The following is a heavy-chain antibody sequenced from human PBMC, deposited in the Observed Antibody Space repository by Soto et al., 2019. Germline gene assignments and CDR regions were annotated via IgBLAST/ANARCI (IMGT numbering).Heavy chain of an antibody. Sequence: GGSLRLSCAASGFTFSSYAMSWVRQAPGKGLEWVSAISGSGGSTYYADSVKGRFTISRDNSKNTLYLQMNSLRAEDTAVYYCAKDFIPEDIVVVPAASDAFDIWGQGTMVTVSS. CDR2: ISGSGGST. J-gene: IGHJ3*02. V-gene: IGHV3-23*01. CDR1: GFTFSSYA. D-gene: IGHD2-2*01. CDR3: AKDFIPEDIVVVPAASDAFDI.